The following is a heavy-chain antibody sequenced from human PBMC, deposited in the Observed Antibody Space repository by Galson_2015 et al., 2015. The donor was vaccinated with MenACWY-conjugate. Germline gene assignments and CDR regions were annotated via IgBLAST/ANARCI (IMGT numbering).Heavy chain of an antibody. CDR2: INHDGSET. D-gene: IGHD5-18*01. J-gene: IGHJ6*02. CDR3: AKEALSDTAERTWSYFGTDI. CDR1: GFTFNSHW. Sequence: SLRLSCAASGFTFNSHWMRWVRQTPGKGLVWVANINHDGSETHYVGSVKGRFTISRDNAKNSVYLQMNNLRAEDTAVYYCAKEALSDTAERTWSYFGTDIWGQGTTVTVSS. V-gene: IGHV3-7*03.